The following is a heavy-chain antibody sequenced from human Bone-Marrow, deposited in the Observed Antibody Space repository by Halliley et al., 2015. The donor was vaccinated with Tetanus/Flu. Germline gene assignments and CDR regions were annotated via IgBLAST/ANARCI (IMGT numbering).Heavy chain of an antibody. CDR3: ARSDYGSAVSLHD. CDR2: ISHSGNT. V-gene: IGHV4-59*01. CDR1: GGSIRSYY. Sequence: TLSLTCTVSGGSIRSYYWSWIRQPPGKGLEWIGYISHSGNTNYKPSLKSRVTISIDTSKNQFSLKVSSVTAADTAVYCCARSDYGSAVSLHDWGQGTLVTVSS. J-gene: IGHJ4*02. D-gene: IGHD3-10*01.